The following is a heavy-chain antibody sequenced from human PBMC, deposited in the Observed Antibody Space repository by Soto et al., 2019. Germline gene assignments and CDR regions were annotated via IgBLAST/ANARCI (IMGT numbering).Heavy chain of an antibody. Sequence: ASVKASCKVSGYTLTELSMHWVRHAPGKGLEWMGGFDPEDGETIYAQKIQGRVTMTEDPSTDTAYIELSSLRSEDTAVYYCATGLDDFWSGTAFDYWGQGTMVIVSS. CDR2: FDPEDGET. D-gene: IGHD3-3*01. J-gene: IGHJ4*02. V-gene: IGHV1-24*01. CDR3: ATGLDDFWSGTAFDY. CDR1: GYTLTELS.